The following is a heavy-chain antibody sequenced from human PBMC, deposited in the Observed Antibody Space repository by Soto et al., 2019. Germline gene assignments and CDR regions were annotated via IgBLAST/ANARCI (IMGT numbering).Heavy chain of an antibody. V-gene: IGHV1-2*04. CDR2: INPNSGGT. Sequence: QVQLVQSGAEVKKPGASVKVSCKASGYTFTGYYMHWVRQAPGQGLEWMGWINPNSGGTNYAQKFQGWVTMTRDTSIITAYMELSRLRSDDTAVYYCARGHAVYGSGSYYHNWFDPWGQGTLVTVSS. D-gene: IGHD3-10*01. CDR3: ARGHAVYGSGSYYHNWFDP. J-gene: IGHJ5*02. CDR1: GYTFTGYY.